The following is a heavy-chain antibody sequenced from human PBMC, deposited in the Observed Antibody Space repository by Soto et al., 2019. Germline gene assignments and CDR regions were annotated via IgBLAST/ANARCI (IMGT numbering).Heavy chain of an antibody. D-gene: IGHD6-19*01. CDR3: AKERTITAVTGIAFDY. Sequence: VQLGESGGGVVQPGRSLRLSCAASGFIFSRYAMHWVRQAPGKGLEWVAVISYDGSNKYYADSAKGRFTISRDNSNNTLYLQRNSLRPEDTAAYYCAKERTITAVTGIAFDYWGRGTLVTVSS. CDR1: GFIFSRYA. V-gene: IGHV3-30*04. J-gene: IGHJ4*02. CDR2: ISYDGSNK.